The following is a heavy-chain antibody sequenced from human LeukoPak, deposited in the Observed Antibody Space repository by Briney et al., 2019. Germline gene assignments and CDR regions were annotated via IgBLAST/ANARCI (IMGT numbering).Heavy chain of an antibody. V-gene: IGHV4-34*01. CDR3: ASAYYDFWSGYYGPADY. CDR2: INHRGST. Sequence: PETLSLTCAVYGGSFSGYYWSWIRQPPGKGLGWIGEINHRGSTNYNPSLKSRVTISVDTSKNQFSLKLCSVTAADTAVYYCASAYYDFWSGYYGPADYWGQGTLVTVSS. J-gene: IGHJ4*02. D-gene: IGHD3-3*01. CDR1: GGSFSGYY.